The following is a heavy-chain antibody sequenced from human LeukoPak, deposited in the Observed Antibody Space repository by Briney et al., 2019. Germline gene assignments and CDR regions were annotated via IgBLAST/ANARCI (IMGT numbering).Heavy chain of an antibody. CDR1: GFPFSDHF. CDR2: IDYDGTGM. J-gene: IGHJ4*02. V-gene: IGHV3-11*01. Sequence: GGSLRLSCAASGFPFSDHFMIWIRQAPGKGLEWVSYIDYDGTGMSYADSVKGRFTISRDNAKKTLYLEMRSLTVEDSAVYYCAGPYDYGDLSYWGQGSLVSVSS. D-gene: IGHD4-17*01. CDR3: AGPYDYGDLSY.